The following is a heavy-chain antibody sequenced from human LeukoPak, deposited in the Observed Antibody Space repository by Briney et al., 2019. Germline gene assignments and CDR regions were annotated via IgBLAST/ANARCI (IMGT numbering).Heavy chain of an antibody. V-gene: IGHV1-69*04. CDR1: GGTFSSYA. J-gene: IGHJ6*02. CDR3: ARVADSSLESGYGPYYYYGMDV. D-gene: IGHD5-12*01. CDR2: IIPILGIA. Sequence: SVKVSGRASGGTFSSYAISWLRQAPGQGLEWMGRIIPILGIANYAQKFQGRVTITADKSTSTAYMELSSLRSEDTAVYYCARVADSSLESGYGPYYYYGMDVWGQGTTVTVSS.